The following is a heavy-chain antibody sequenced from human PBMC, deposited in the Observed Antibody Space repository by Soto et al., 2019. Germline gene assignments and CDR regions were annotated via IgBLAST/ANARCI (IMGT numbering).Heavy chain of an antibody. D-gene: IGHD6-13*01. CDR3: ARERILQQLAHYYYGRDV. CDR2: IWYDGSNK. V-gene: IGHV3-33*01. CDR1: GFTFSSYG. Sequence: HPGGSLRLSCAASGFTFSSYGMHWVRQAPGKGLEWVAVIWYDGSNKYYADSVKGRFTISRDNSKNTLYLQMNSLRAEDTAVYYCARERILQQLAHYYYGRDVWGQGTTVTVYS. J-gene: IGHJ6*02.